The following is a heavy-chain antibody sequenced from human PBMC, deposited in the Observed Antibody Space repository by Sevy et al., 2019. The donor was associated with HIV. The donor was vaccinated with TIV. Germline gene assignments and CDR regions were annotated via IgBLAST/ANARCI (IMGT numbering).Heavy chain of an antibody. J-gene: IGHJ5*02. CDR3: ARGMYSGSYPHRNWFDP. D-gene: IGHD1-26*01. CDR1: GFTFSSYS. CDR2: ISSSSSYI. V-gene: IGHV3-21*01. Sequence: GSLRLSCAASGFTFSSYSMNWVRQAPGKGLEWVSSISSSSSYIYYADSVKGRFTISRDNAKNSLYRQMNSLRAEDTAVYYCARGMYSGSYPHRNWFDPWGQGTLVTVSS.